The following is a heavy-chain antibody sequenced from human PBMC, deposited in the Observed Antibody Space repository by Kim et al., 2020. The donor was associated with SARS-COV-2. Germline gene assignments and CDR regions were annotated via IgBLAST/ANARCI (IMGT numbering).Heavy chain of an antibody. CDR3: AKQCFSRGCRDGYKPI. CDR1: GFTFSSYA. CDR2: ISGSGGST. V-gene: IGHV3-23*01. J-gene: IGHJ3*02. D-gene: IGHD5-12*01. Sequence: GGSLRLSCAASGFTFSSYAMSWVRQAPGKGLEWVSAISGSGGSTYYADSVKGRFTISRDNSKNTLYLQMNSLRAEDTAVYYCAKQCFSRGCRDGYKPIWGQGTMVTVSS.